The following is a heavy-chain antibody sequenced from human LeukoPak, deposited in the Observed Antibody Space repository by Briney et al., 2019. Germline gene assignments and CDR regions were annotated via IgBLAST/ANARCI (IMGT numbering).Heavy chain of an antibody. CDR2: IYYSGST. CDR1: GGSISSYY. D-gene: IGHD3-10*01. J-gene: IGHJ3*02. Sequence: SETLSLTCTVSGGSISSYYWSWIRQPPGKGREWIGYIYYSGSTNYNPSLKSRVTISVDTSKNQFSLKLSSVTAADTAVYYCARLYTMVRGEEIDAFDIWGQGTMVTVSS. V-gene: IGHV4-59*08. CDR3: ARLYTMVRGEEIDAFDI.